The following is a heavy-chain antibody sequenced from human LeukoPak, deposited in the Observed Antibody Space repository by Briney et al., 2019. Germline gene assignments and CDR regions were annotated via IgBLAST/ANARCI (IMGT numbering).Heavy chain of an antibody. V-gene: IGHV1-69*13. J-gene: IGHJ5*02. CDR1: GGTFSSYA. Sequence: ASVKVSCKASGGTFSSYAISWVRQAPGQGLEWVGGIIPIFGTANYAQKFQGRVTITADESTSTAYMELSSLRSEDTAVYYCARDPALMRTYGSGSYYNNNWFDPWGQGTLVTVSS. CDR3: ARDPALMRTYGSGSYYNNNWFDP. D-gene: IGHD3-10*01. CDR2: IIPIFGTA.